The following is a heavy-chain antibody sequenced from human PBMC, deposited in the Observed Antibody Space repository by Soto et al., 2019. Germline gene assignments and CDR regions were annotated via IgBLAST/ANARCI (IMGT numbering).Heavy chain of an antibody. CDR3: ARFQYDYVWGSYRPAFFDY. J-gene: IGHJ4*02. CDR1: GGSFSGYY. V-gene: IGHV4-34*01. D-gene: IGHD3-16*02. CDR2: INHSGST. Sequence: SETLSLTCAVYGGSFSGYYWSWIRQPPGKGLEWIGEINHSGSTNYNPSLKSRVTISVDTSKNQFSLKLSSVTAADTAVYYCARFQYDYVWGSYRPAFFDYWGQGTLVTVSS.